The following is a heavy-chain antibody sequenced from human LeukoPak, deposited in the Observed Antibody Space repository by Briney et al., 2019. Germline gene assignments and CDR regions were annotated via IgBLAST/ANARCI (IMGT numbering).Heavy chain of an antibody. D-gene: IGHD3-3*01. V-gene: IGHV3-7*01. CDR3: ARKYDFWSGRGFDY. J-gene: IGHJ4*02. CDR2: IKQDGSEK. CDR1: GFTFSSYW. Sequence: GGSLRLSCAASGFTFSSYWMSWVRQAPGKGLEWVANIKQDGSEKYYADSVKGRFTISRDNAKNSLYLQMNSLRAEDTAVYYCARKYDFWSGRGFDYWGQGTLVTVSS.